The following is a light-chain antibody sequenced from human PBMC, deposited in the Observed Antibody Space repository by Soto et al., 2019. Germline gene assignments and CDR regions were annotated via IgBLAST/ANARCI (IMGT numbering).Light chain of an antibody. CDR3: QHYHSYSEA. V-gene: IGKV1-5*03. CDR2: KES. J-gene: IGKJ1*01. CDR1: QTISSW. Sequence: DIQMTQSPSTLSGSVGDRVTITCRASQTISSWLAWYQQKPGKAPKLLIYKESTLKSGVPSRFSGSGSGTEFTITISSLQPDDFATYYYQHYHSYSEALGQGTKVEIK.